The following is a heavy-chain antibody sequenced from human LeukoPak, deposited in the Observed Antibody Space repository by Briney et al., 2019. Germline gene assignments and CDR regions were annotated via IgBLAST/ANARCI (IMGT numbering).Heavy chain of an antibody. CDR2: IYYSGST. Sequence: SETLSLTCTVSGGSVSSGSYYWSWIRQPPGKGLEWIGYIYYSGSTNYNPSLKSRVTISVDTSKNQFSLKLSSVTAADTAVYYCARERAMIVKNDAFDIWGQGTMVTVSS. V-gene: IGHV4-61*01. CDR1: GGSVSSGSYY. CDR3: ARERAMIVKNDAFDI. D-gene: IGHD3-22*01. J-gene: IGHJ3*02.